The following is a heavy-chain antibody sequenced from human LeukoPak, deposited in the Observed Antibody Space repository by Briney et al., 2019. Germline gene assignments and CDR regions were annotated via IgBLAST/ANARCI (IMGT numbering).Heavy chain of an antibody. CDR2: ISGSGGST. V-gene: IGHV3-23*01. CDR3: AKTGIAVAGTTRRPTDY. J-gene: IGHJ4*02. D-gene: IGHD6-19*01. CDR1: GFTFSSYS. Sequence: GGSLRLSCAASGFTFSSYSMNWVRQAPGKGLEWVSAISGSGGSTYYADSVKGRFTISRDNSKNTLYLQMNSLRAEDTAVYYCAKTGIAVAGTTRRPTDYWGQGTLVTVSP.